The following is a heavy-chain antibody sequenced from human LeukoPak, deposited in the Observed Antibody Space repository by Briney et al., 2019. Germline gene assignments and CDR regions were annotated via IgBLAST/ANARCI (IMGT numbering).Heavy chain of an antibody. D-gene: IGHD3-3*01. CDR2: IYYSGST. Sequence: LSETLSLTCTVSGGSISSYYWSWIRQPPGKGLEWIGYIYYSGSTNYNPSLKSRVTISVDTSKNQFSLKLSSVTAADTAVYYCARVINDFWSGYYLDYWGQGTLVTVSS. CDR1: GGSISSYY. V-gene: IGHV4-59*01. J-gene: IGHJ4*02. CDR3: ARVINDFWSGYYLDY.